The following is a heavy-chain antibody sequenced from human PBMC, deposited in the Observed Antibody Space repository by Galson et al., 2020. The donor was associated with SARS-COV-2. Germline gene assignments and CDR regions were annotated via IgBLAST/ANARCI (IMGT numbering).Heavy chain of an antibody. D-gene: IGHD2-21*01. CDR2: ISSSGRTI. Sequence: TGGSLRLSCAASGFTFSNYDMNWVRQAPGKGLEWVSYISSSGRTIHYADSVKGRFTISRDNAKSSQSLQMNSLRAEDTAVYYCARLDAYGPGYWGQGILVTVSS. J-gene: IGHJ4*02. CDR3: ARLDAYGPGY. V-gene: IGHV3-48*03. CDR1: GFTFSNYD.